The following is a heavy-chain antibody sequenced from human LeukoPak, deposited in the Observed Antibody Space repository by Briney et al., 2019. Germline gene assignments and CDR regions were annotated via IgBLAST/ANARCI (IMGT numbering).Heavy chain of an antibody. Sequence: GGSLRLSCAASGFPFSSYAMSWVRQPPGKGLECVSTISDSFRITDDADFVKGRFTISRDNSKNTLYLQMNTLRAEDTAVYYCAKRHGDYFDYWGQGTLVTVSS. CDR2: ISDSFRIT. J-gene: IGHJ4*02. CDR1: GFPFSSYA. CDR3: AKRHGDYFDY. V-gene: IGHV3-23*01. D-gene: IGHD4-17*01.